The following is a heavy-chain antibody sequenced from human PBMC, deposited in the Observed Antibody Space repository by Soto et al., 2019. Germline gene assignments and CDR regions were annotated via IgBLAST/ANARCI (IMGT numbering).Heavy chain of an antibody. CDR1: GFSLKNSGVG. CDR3: AHSDYYGSWYFDY. Sequence: QITLKESGPTLVKPTQTLTLTCISSGFSLKNSGVGVGWIRQPPGKALEWLALIYWDDDKRYSPSLKSRLTITKDISKNQVALIMTSVDPVDTATYYCAHSDYYGSWYFDYWGQGTLVTVSP. V-gene: IGHV2-5*02. CDR2: IYWDDDK. J-gene: IGHJ4*02. D-gene: IGHD3-10*01.